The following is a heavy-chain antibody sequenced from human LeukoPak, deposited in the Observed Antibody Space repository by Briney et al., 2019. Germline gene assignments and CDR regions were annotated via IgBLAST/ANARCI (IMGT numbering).Heavy chain of an antibody. CDR3: ARDGSGNYVYNWFDP. J-gene: IGHJ5*02. Sequence: GGSLRLSCAASGFTFSSYWMHWVRQAPGRGLVWVSRTNTDGSSTTYADSVKGRFTISRDNAENTLYLQMTSLRAEDTAVYYCARDGSGNYVYNWFDPWGQGTLVTVSS. V-gene: IGHV3-74*01. D-gene: IGHD3-10*01. CDR2: TNTDGSST. CDR1: GFTFSSYW.